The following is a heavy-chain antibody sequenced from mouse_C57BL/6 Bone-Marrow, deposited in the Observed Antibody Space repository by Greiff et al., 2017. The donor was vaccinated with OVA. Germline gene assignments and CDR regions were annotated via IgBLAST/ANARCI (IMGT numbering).Heavy chain of an antibody. J-gene: IGHJ2*01. CDR2: IYPSDSET. CDR3: ARPGYYGRTHFDY. CDR1: GYTFTSYW. D-gene: IGHD1-1*01. V-gene: IGHV1-61*01. Sequence: QVQLQQPGAELVRPGSSVKLSCKASGYTFTSYWMDWVKQRPGQGLEWIGNIYPSDSETHYNQKFKDKAPLTVDKSSSTAYMQLSSLTSEDSAVYYCARPGYYGRTHFDYWGQGTTLTVSS.